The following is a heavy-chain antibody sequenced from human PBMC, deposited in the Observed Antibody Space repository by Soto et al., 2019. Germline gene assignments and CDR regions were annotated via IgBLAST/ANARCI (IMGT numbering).Heavy chain of an antibody. Sequence: ESLKISCQGSGYTFNSFWIGWVRQMPGEGLEWMGLMFPWTSDTRYSPSFQGHVSISVDRSTGTGYLQWNSLKASDTAMYYCVTTRDGTTFFPHWGQGTPVTVSS. CDR2: MFPWTSDT. V-gene: IGHV5-51*01. CDR3: VTTRDGTTFFPH. D-gene: IGHD1-7*01. J-gene: IGHJ4*02. CDR1: GYTFNSFW.